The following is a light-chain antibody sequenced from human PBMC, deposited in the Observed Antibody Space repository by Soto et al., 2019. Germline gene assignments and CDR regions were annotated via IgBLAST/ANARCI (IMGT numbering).Light chain of an antibody. CDR3: TAWDDSLNGVL. V-gene: IGLV1-44*01. Sequence: QSVLTQPPSASGTPGQWVTISCSGSSSNIGSNTVNWYQKFPGTAPKLLIYSSILRPSGVPDRFSGSKSGTSASLAISGLQSEDEADYYCTAWDDSLNGVLFGGGTKLTVL. J-gene: IGLJ2*01. CDR2: SSI. CDR1: SSNIGSNT.